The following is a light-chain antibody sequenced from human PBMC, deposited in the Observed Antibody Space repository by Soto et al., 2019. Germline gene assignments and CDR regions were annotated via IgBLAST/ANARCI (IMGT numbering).Light chain of an antibody. CDR3: QSYDRSRSGFYV. Sequence: QSVLTQPPSVSGAPGQRVTISCTGSSSNIGAGYDVHWYQQLPGTAPKLLIDSNRNRPSGVSDRFSGARSGTSASLAITGLQAEDEADYYCQSYDRSRSGFYVCGTGTKLTVL. CDR2: SNR. V-gene: IGLV1-40*01. CDR1: SSNIGAGYD. J-gene: IGLJ1*01.